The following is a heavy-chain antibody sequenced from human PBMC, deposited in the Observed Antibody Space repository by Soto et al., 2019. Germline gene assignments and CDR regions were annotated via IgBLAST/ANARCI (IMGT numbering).Heavy chain of an antibody. CDR1: GGSLISSSYY. J-gene: IGHJ4*02. CDR3: ARHGPGALSHDFDY. D-gene: IGHD3-10*01. Sequence: PSETLSLTCSVSGGSLISSSYYWGWIRQPPGKGLEWIGTVYYTETTYYNPSLKSRVSMSIDTSKNRFSLSLSSVTAADTAIYYCARHGPGALSHDFDYWGQGTPVTVSS. V-gene: IGHV4-39*01. CDR2: VYYTETT.